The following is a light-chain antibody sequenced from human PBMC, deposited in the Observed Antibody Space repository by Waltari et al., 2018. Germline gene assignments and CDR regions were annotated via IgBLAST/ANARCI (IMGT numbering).Light chain of an antibody. CDR3: AAWDDNLDGWL. Sequence: QSALTQPPSVSGTPGQRVTISCSGRTSNVGIKNVKWFQQFPGTAPKFLINSGNERPSGVPDRFSGSKSGTSASLVISGLQSEDEADYYCAAWDDNLDGWLFGGGTKVTVL. J-gene: IGLJ3*02. V-gene: IGLV1-44*01. CDR1: TSNVGIKN. CDR2: SGN.